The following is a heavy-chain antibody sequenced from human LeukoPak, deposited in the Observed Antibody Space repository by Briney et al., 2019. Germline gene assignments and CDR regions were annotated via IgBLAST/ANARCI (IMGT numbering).Heavy chain of an antibody. V-gene: IGHV3-48*03. Sequence: GGSLRLSCAASGFALRSYTVTWVRQAPGKGLEWVSYISSSGSTIYYADSVKGRFTISRDNAKNSLYLQMNSLRAEDTAVYYCARGHGGYSPHYWGQGTLVTVSS. CDR2: ISSSGSTI. D-gene: IGHD1-26*01. CDR1: GFALRSYT. CDR3: ARGHGGYSPHY. J-gene: IGHJ4*02.